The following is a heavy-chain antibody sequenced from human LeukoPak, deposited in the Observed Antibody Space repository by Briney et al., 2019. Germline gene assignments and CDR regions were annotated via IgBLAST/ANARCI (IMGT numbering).Heavy chain of an antibody. CDR2: IYYSGST. CDR3: ARRRPYCSGGSCYDNWFDP. J-gene: IGHJ5*02. CDR1: GGSISSSSYY. Sequence: SETLSLTCTVSGGSISSSSYYWGWGRQPPGKGLEWVGSIYYSGSTYYNPSPKSRVTISVDPSKNQFSLKLSSVTAADTAVYYCARRRPYCSGGSCYDNWFDPWGQGTLVTVSS. D-gene: IGHD2-15*01. V-gene: IGHV4-39*01.